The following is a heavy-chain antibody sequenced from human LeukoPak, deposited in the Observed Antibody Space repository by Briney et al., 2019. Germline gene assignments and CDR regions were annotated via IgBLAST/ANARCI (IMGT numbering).Heavy chain of an antibody. Sequence: GGSLTLSCAASGFTFSSYAMSWVRQAPGKGLEWVSAISGSGGSTYYADSVKGRFTISRDNAKNSLYLQMNSLRAEDTAVYYCARDRSRRYYDILTAKSGAFDIWGQGTMVTVSS. CDR3: ARDRSRRYYDILTAKSGAFDI. D-gene: IGHD3-9*01. V-gene: IGHV3-23*01. J-gene: IGHJ3*02. CDR1: GFTFSSYA. CDR2: ISGSGGST.